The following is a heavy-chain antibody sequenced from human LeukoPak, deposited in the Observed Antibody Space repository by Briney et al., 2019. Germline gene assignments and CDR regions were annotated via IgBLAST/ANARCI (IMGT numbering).Heavy chain of an antibody. D-gene: IGHD5-24*01. Sequence: SGGSLRLSCAASGFTFSSYGMHWVRQAPGKGLEWVAVISYDGSNKYYADSVKGRFTISRDNSKNTLYLQMNSLRAEDTAVYYCAGHIQFDAFDIWGQGTMVTVSS. CDR1: GFTFSSYG. V-gene: IGHV3-30*19. CDR2: ISYDGSNK. CDR3: AGHIQFDAFDI. J-gene: IGHJ3*02.